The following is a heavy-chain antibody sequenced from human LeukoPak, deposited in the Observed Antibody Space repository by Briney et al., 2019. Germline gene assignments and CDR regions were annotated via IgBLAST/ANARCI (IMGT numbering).Heavy chain of an antibody. Sequence: GGSLRLSCAASGFTFSNYWMHWVRQAPGKGLVWVSRINSDGINTSYADSVEGRFTISRDNAKNTLNLQMNSLRADDTAVYYCARVEKKLIVGSTNHWFDPWGQGTLVTVSS. CDR2: INSDGINT. D-gene: IGHD1-26*01. V-gene: IGHV3-74*01. CDR3: ARVEKKLIVGSTNHWFDP. J-gene: IGHJ5*02. CDR1: GFTFSNYW.